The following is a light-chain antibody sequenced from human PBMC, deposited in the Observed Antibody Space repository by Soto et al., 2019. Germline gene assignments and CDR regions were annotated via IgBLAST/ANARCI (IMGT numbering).Light chain of an antibody. CDR2: HAS. CDR3: QQRSNWPFT. Sequence: EIVLTQSPATLSLSPGERATLSCRASQSVSSYLAWYQQKPGQAPRLLIYHASNRATGIPARFSGSGSGTDFTLTISSLEPEDFAVYYCQQRSNWPFTFGGGTKVEIK. J-gene: IGKJ4*01. CDR1: QSVSSY. V-gene: IGKV3-11*01.